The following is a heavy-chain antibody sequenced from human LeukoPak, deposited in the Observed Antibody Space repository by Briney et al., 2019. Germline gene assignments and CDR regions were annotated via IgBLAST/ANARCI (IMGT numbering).Heavy chain of an antibody. Sequence: GGSLRLSCAASGFTFSSYSMNWVRQAPGKGLEWVSYISSGSSTIYYADSVKGRFTISRDNAKNSLYLQMNSLRDEDTAVYYCASRYSSGWYGGLGYWGQGTLVTVSS. J-gene: IGHJ4*02. CDR2: ISSGSSTI. V-gene: IGHV3-48*02. CDR1: GFTFSSYS. D-gene: IGHD6-19*01. CDR3: ASRYSSGWYGGLGY.